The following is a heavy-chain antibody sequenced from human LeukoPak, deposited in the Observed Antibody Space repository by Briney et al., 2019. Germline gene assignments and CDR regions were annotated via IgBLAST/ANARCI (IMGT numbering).Heavy chain of an antibody. D-gene: IGHD6-19*01. CDR2: ISSSSYI. J-gene: IGHJ4*02. V-gene: IGHV3-21*04. Sequence: GGSLRLSCAASGFTFSSYSMNWVRQAPGKGLEWVSSISSSSYIYYADSVKGRFTISRDNAKNSLYLQMNSLRAEDTALYYCAKDIERSPVAGGFDYWGQGTLVTVSS. CDR1: GFTFSSYS. CDR3: AKDIERSPVAGGFDY.